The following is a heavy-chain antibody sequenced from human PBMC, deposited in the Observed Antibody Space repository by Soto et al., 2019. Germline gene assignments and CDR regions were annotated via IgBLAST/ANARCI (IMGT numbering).Heavy chain of an antibody. CDR1: GGTFSSYA. CDR2: IIPIFGTA. Sequence: QVQLVQSGAEVKKPGSSVKVSCKASGGTFSSYAISWVRQAPGQGLEWMGGIIPIFGTANYAQKFQGRVTITADESTSTAYMELSSLRSEDTAVYYCAFPQHSYGPRGSDYWGQGTLVTVSS. D-gene: IGHD5-18*01. V-gene: IGHV1-69*01. CDR3: AFPQHSYGPRGSDY. J-gene: IGHJ4*02.